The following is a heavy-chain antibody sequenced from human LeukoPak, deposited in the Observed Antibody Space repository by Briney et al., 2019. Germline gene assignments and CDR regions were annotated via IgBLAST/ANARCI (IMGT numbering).Heavy chain of an antibody. CDR3: AKDLVPGSECPNWFDP. CDR2: VSSSGDRT. V-gene: IGHV3-23*01. J-gene: IGHJ5*02. CDR1: GFTFSNYA. D-gene: IGHD3-10*01. Sequence: PGGSLRLSCAASGFTFSNYAMSWVRQAPGRGLEWVSGVSSSGDRTYFADSVKGRFTISRDSSKNTLYLQMNSPRAEDTAVYYCAKDLVPGSECPNWFDPWGQGTLVTVSS.